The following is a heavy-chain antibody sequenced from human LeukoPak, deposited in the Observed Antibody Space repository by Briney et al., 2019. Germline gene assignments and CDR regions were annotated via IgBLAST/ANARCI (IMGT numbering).Heavy chain of an antibody. CDR2: INHSGST. Sequence: SETLSLTCAVYGGSFSGYYWSWLRQPPGKGLEWIGEINHSGSTNYNPSLRSGVTISVDTSKNQFSLTLSSVTAADTAVYYCARLHRSYYGSGAGNAFDIWGQGTMVTVSS. CDR3: ARLHRSYYGSGAGNAFDI. D-gene: IGHD3-10*01. CDR1: GGSFSGYY. J-gene: IGHJ3*02. V-gene: IGHV4-34*01.